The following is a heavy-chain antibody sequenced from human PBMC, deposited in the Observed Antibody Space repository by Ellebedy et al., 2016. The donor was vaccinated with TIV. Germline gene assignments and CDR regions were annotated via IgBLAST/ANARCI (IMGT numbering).Heavy chain of an antibody. Sequence: AASVKVSCKASGYTFTSYDINWVRQAPGQGLEWMGWMNPNSGNTEYAQKFQGRVTMTRNTSIPTAFMALSSLRSEDTAVYYCARGPFMITFGGVIMDVWGQGTTVTVSS. V-gene: IGHV1-8*01. CDR1: GYTFTSYD. J-gene: IGHJ6*02. D-gene: IGHD3-16*02. CDR2: MNPNSGNT. CDR3: ARGPFMITFGGVIMDV.